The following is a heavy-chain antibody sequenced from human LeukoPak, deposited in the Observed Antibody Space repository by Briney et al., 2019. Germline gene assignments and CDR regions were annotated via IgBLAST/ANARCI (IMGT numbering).Heavy chain of an antibody. CDR2: ISYDGSNK. D-gene: IGHD1-20*01. CDR3: ARAQITGTTYAFDI. Sequence: GRSLRLSCAASGFTFSSYGMHWVRQAPGKGLEWVAVISYDGSNKYYADSVKGRFTISRDNSKNTLYLQMNSLRSDDTAVYYCARAQITGTTYAFDIWGQGTMVTVSS. V-gene: IGHV3-30*03. J-gene: IGHJ3*02. CDR1: GFTFSSYG.